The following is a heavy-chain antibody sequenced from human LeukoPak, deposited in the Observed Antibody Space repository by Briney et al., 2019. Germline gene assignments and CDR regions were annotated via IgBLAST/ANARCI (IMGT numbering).Heavy chain of an antibody. D-gene: IGHD4-17*01. CDR2: IKQDGSEK. V-gene: IGHV3-7*01. Sequence: GGSLRLSCAASGFTFSTYWMNWVRQAPGKGLEWVANIKQDGSEKYYVDSVKGRFTISRDNAKNSLYLQMNSLRAEDTAVYYCARDDGDYVPNYFDYWGQGTLVTVSS. J-gene: IGHJ4*02. CDR1: GFTFSTYW. CDR3: ARDDGDYVPNYFDY.